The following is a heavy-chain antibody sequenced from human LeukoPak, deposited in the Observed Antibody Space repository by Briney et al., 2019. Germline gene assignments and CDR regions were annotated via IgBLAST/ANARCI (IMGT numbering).Heavy chain of an antibody. CDR3: AATIAAAAEVY. V-gene: IGHV4-34*01. Sequence: SETLSLTCAVSGGSFSGYYWSWIRQPLGKGLEWIGEINHSGSTNYNPSLKSRVTISVDTSKNQFSLKLSSVTAADTAVYYCAATIAAAAEVYWGQGTPVTVSS. J-gene: IGHJ4*02. CDR2: INHSGST. CDR1: GGSFSGYY. D-gene: IGHD6-13*01.